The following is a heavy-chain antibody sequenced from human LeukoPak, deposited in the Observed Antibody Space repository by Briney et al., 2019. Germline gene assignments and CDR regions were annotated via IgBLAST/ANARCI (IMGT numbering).Heavy chain of an antibody. Sequence: GRSLRLSCAASGFTFSNAWMSWVRQAPGKGLEWVGRIKSKTDGWTTDYAAPVKGRFTISRDDSKNKLYIQMNRLRTDDTAVYYCTREDFWNYVVWGQGTLVSVSS. CDR1: GFTFSNAW. V-gene: IGHV3-15*01. CDR2: IKSKTDGWTT. D-gene: IGHD1-7*01. CDR3: TREDFWNYVV. J-gene: IGHJ4*02.